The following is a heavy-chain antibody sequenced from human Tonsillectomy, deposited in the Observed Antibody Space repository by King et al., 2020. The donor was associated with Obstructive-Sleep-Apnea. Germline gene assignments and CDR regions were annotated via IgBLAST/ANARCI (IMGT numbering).Heavy chain of an antibody. CDR3: AKEMGPYYYDSSGYSCAFDI. CDR1: GFTFDDYA. CDR2: ISWNSGSI. V-gene: IGHV3-9*01. Sequence: VQLVESGGGLVQPGRSLRLSCAASGFTFDDYAMHWVRQAPGKGLEWVSGISWNSGSIGYADSVKGRFTISRDNAKNSLYLQMNSLRAEDKALYYCAKEMGPYYYDSSGYSCAFDIWGKGTMVTVSS. J-gene: IGHJ3*02. D-gene: IGHD3-22*01.